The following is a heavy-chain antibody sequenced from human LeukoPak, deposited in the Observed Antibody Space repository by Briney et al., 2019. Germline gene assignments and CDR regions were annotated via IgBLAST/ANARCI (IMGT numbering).Heavy chain of an antibody. CDR3: AKDRDDYVWGSYLGAFDI. CDR1: RFTFMNYA. V-gene: IGHV3-23*01. D-gene: IGHD3-16*01. J-gene: IGHJ3*02. CDR2: ISGGGTST. Sequence: GSLRLSCAASRFTFMNYAMSWVRQAPGKGLEWVSVISGGGTSTYYADSVKGRFTISRDNSKNTLYLQMNTLRAEDTAVYYCAKDRDDYVWGSYLGAFDIWGQGTMVTVSS.